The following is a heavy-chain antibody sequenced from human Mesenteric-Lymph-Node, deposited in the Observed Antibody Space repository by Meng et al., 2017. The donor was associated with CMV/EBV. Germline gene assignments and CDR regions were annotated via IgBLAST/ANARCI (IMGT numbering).Heavy chain of an antibody. CDR2: INPNSGGT. Sequence: ASVKVSCKASGYTFTGYYMHWVRQAPGQGLEWMGWINPNSGGTNYAQKFQGRVTMTRDTSISTAYMELSRLRSDDTAMYYCAKAGSWYWTYYYAMDVWGQGTTVTVSS. CDR1: GYTFTGYY. J-gene: IGHJ6*02. CDR3: AKAGSWYWTYYYAMDV. V-gene: IGHV1-2*02. D-gene: IGHD6-13*01.